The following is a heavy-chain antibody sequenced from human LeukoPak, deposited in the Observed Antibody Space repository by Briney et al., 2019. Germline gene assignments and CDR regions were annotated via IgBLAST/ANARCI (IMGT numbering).Heavy chain of an antibody. CDR1: GFSFSSYY. D-gene: IGHD1/OR15-1a*01. Sequence: PGGSLRLSCAASGFSFSSYYMYWVRQAPEKGLVWVSRIEIDGSTTAYADSVKGRFTISRDNAKNTLYLQMNSLRAEDTAVYYCVAYNWNNPDYWGQRALVTVSS. J-gene: IGHJ4*02. V-gene: IGHV3-74*01. CDR2: IEIDGSTT. CDR3: VAYNWNNPDY.